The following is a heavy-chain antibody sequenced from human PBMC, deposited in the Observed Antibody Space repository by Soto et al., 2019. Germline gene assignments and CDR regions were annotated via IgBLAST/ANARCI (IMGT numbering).Heavy chain of an antibody. V-gene: IGHV4-30-2*01. CDR3: ARVPDR. CDR2: IYHSGST. Sequence: TRSLTCALDGSSITSRCCSWSWIRQPPGKGLEWIGYIYHSGSTYYNPSLKSRVTISVDRSKNQFSLRLSSVTAADTAVYYCARVPDRWGQGTLVTVS. D-gene: IGHD2-2*01. J-gene: IGHJ5*02. CDR1: GSSITSRCCS.